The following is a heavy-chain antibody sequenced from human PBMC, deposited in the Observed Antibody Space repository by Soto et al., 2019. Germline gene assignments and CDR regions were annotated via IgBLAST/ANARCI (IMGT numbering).Heavy chain of an antibody. Sequence: QVQVMQSGAEVKKPGDSVKVSCKTSGYIFSDYGINWVRQAPGHGLEWMGWISGYSGNANLAQKFQGRVTMTTDKSTRTAYVELRRLRSDDTAVYYCAKRTSGTTWGESDYWGQGTLVTVSS. V-gene: IGHV1-18*04. CDR1: GYIFSDYG. D-gene: IGHD4-17*01. CDR3: AKRTSGTTWGESDY. CDR2: ISGYSGNA. J-gene: IGHJ4*02.